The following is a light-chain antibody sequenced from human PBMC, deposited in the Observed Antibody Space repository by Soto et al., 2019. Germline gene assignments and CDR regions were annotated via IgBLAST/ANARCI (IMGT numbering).Light chain of an antibody. CDR3: QKYNSPPRT. CDR2: AAS. Sequence: DIPMTQSPSSLSASVGDSVTITCRASQGIGTYLAWYQQKPGKVPKLLIYAASTLQSGVPSRFSGRGSGTDFSLTISSLQPEDVATYYCQKYNSPPRTFGQGTKVEIK. CDR1: QGIGTY. J-gene: IGKJ1*01. V-gene: IGKV1-27*01.